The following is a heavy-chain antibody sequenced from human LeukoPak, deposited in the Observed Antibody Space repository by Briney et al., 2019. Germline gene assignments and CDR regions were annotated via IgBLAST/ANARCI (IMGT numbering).Heavy chain of an antibody. V-gene: IGHV3-21*01. D-gene: IGHD7-27*01. Sequence: KSGGSLRLSCAASGFTFSSCNMNWVRQTPGKGLEWVASISSSSSYIYYTDAVKGRFTISRDNAKNSLYLQMSSQGTDDTAVYYCAKARTGALSDAFDVWGQGTMVSVSS. CDR1: GFTFSSCN. CDR2: ISSSSSYI. J-gene: IGHJ3*01. CDR3: AKARTGALSDAFDV.